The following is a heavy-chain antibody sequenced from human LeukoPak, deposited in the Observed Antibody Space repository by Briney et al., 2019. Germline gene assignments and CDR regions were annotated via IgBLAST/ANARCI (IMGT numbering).Heavy chain of an antibody. Sequence: GGSLRLSCAASGFTFSSYSMNWVRQAPGKGLEWVSYISSSSSTIYYADSVKGRFTISRDNAKNSLYLQMNSLRDEDTAVYYCARVRDYYYDSSGIDYWGQGTLVTVSS. V-gene: IGHV3-48*02. D-gene: IGHD3-22*01. CDR2: ISSSSSTI. CDR3: ARVRDYYYDSSGIDY. J-gene: IGHJ4*02. CDR1: GFTFSSYS.